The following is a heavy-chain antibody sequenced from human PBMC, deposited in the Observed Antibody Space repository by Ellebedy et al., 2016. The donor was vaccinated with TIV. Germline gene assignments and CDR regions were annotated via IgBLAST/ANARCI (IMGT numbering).Heavy chain of an antibody. Sequence: GESLKISCAASGFTLTTHWMSWVRQAPGKGLEWVATINQDGSERHYVDSVKGRFTSSRDNAKNSLFLQMDSLTAEDTAVYYCAGGAGGVDYWGQGTLVTVSS. CDR3: AGGAGGVDY. CDR1: GFTLTTHW. J-gene: IGHJ4*02. CDR2: INQDGSER. D-gene: IGHD3-16*01. V-gene: IGHV3-7*03.